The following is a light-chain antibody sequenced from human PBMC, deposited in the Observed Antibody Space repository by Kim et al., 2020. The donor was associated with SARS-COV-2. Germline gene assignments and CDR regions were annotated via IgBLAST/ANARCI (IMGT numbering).Light chain of an antibody. Sequence: DIQMTQSPSSLSASVGDRVTIACRASEPISSYLSWYQQKPGKAPKLLIFAASNLQSGVPSRFSGSGSGTDFTLTISSLQHEDFATYYCQQSYSDTRTFGQGTKVDIK. CDR2: AAS. CDR3: QQSYSDTRT. V-gene: IGKV1-39*01. CDR1: EPISSY. J-gene: IGKJ1*01.